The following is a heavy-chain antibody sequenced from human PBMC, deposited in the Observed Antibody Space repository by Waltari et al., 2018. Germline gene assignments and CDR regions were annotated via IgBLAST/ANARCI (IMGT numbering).Heavy chain of an antibody. CDR3: ARDLTAIRAFDY. V-gene: IGHV3-11*06. CDR2: IPTGGGYT. D-gene: IGHD2-21*02. Sequence: QVQLVESGGGLVKPGGSLRLSCVASGFAFSGFHMNWVRQAPGKGLQWVSFIPTGGGYTNYADSVKGRFTISRDDAKNSVYLQMNSLSADDTAVYFCARDLTAIRAFDYWGHGILVTVSS. CDR1: GFAFSGFH. J-gene: IGHJ4*01.